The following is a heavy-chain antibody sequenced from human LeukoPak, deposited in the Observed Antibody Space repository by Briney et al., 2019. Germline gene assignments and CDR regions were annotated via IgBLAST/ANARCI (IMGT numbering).Heavy chain of an antibody. CDR1: GYTFTSYY. V-gene: IGHV1-46*01. D-gene: IGHD3-10*01. CDR2: INPSGGST. CDR3: ARGRYYYGSGSYQAHWFDP. Sequence: ASVKVSCKASGYTFTSYYMHWVRQAPGQGLEWMGIINPSGGSTSYAQKFQGRVTMTRDTSTSTVYMELSSLRSEDTAVYYCARGRYYYGSGSYQAHWFDPWGQGTLVTVSS. J-gene: IGHJ5*02.